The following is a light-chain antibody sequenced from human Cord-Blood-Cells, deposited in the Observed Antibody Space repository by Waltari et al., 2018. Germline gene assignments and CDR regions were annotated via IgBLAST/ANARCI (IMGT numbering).Light chain of an antibody. V-gene: IGKV3-15*01. Sequence: IVMTQPPATLSVSPWERATPSCRAMQGVLSNLAWYQQKPGQPPRLLIFGASTKATGIPARFSGGRAGTEFTLTISSLQSADVAVYYCQQYNNWPGTFSQGTKLEIK. CDR2: GAS. CDR1: QGVLSN. J-gene: IGKJ2*01. CDR3: QQYNNWPGT.